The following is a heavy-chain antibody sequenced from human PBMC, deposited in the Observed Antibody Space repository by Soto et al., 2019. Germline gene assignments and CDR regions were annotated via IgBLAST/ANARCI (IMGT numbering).Heavy chain of an antibody. CDR3: ARPTVTTDYYYYGMDV. CDR2: ISYDGSNK. V-gene: IGHV3-30-3*01. D-gene: IGHD4-17*01. J-gene: IGHJ6*02. Sequence: PGGSLRLSCAASGFTFSSYAMHWVRQAPGKGLEWVAVISYDGSNKYYADSVKGRFTISRDNSKNTLYLQMNSLRAEDTAVYYCARPTVTTDYYYYGMDVWGQGTTVTV. CDR1: GFTFSSYA.